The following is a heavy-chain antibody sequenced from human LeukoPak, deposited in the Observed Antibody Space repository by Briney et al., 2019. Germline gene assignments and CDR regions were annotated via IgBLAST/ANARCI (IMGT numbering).Heavy chain of an antibody. CDR1: GCSFTSYC. Sequence: GESLQISCNGSGCSFTSYCIAWVRQMPGKDLEWMGFIYPGDSDTRYSPSFQGQVTISADKTISTAYLQWSSMTAADTTMYYCAKLSAFSSSFYFADWGQGSLVTV. CDR2: IYPGDSDT. J-gene: IGHJ4*01. D-gene: IGHD6-13*01. V-gene: IGHV5-51*01. CDR3: AKLSAFSSSFYFAD.